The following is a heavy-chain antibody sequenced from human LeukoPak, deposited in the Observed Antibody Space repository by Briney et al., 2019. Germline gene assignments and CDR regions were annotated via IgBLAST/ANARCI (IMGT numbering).Heavy chain of an antibody. CDR2: TSHSGST. CDR3: ARGLGTDKTGYYFDY. Sequence: SETLSLTCAVYGGSFSGYYWSWIRQPPGKGLEWIGETSHSGSTNYNPSLKSRVTISVDTSKNQFSLKLSSVTAADTAVYYCARGLGTDKTGYYFDYWGQGTLVTVSS. J-gene: IGHJ4*02. CDR1: GGSFSGYY. V-gene: IGHV4-34*01. D-gene: IGHD1-14*01.